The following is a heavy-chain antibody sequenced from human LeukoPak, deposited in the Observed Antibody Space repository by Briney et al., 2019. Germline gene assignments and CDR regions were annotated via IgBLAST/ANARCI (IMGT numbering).Heavy chain of an antibody. Sequence: GGSLRLSCAASGFAFSNCAMGWVRQAPGKGLEWVSAISGSGGNTYYEDSVKGRFTISRDNSKGTLYLLMNSLRAEDTAVYYCLPRIFGVVIDACWGQGTLVTVSS. CDR1: GFAFSNCA. D-gene: IGHD3-3*01. CDR3: LPRIFGVVIDAC. J-gene: IGHJ4*02. V-gene: IGHV3-23*01. CDR2: ISGSGGNT.